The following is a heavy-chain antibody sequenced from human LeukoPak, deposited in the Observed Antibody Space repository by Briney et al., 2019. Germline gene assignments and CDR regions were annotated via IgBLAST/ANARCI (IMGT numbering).Heavy chain of an antibody. Sequence: RASVTVSCKPSGYSFTTYHINWVRQASGQGLEWLGWMNPYTGDRGYAQRFQGRLSITSDTSISTAYMELGSLKSADTAVYFCARTTSLTASGYDCWGQGTLVTVSS. CDR2: MNPYTGDR. CDR3: ARTTSLTASGYDC. D-gene: IGHD2-21*02. CDR1: GYSFTTYH. V-gene: IGHV1-8*02. J-gene: IGHJ4*02.